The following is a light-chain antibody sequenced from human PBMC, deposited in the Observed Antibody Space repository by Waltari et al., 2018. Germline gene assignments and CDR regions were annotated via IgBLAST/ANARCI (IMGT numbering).Light chain of an antibody. Sequence: EIVLTQSPGTLSLPPGERATLSCRASQTVPLNYLAWSQQKPGQAPRLLIYDASSRATGIPDRFSGSESGTDFTLTIRRLEPEDFAVYYCQQYATSPLTFGGGTKVEIK. V-gene: IGKV3-20*01. CDR1: QTVPLNY. CDR3: QQYATSPLT. CDR2: DAS. J-gene: IGKJ4*01.